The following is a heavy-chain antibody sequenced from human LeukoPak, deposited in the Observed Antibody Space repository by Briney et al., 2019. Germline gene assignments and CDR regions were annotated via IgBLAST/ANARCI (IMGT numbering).Heavy chain of an antibody. J-gene: IGHJ4*02. CDR2: IYYSGST. Sequence: SETLSLTCTVSGGSISSYYWSWIRQPPGKGLEWVGYIYYSGSTNYNPSLKSRVTISVDTSKNQFSLKLSSVTAADTAVYYCARMDWYNFDYWGQGTLITVSS. V-gene: IGHV4-59*01. D-gene: IGHD3/OR15-3a*01. CDR3: ARMDWYNFDY. CDR1: GGSISSYY.